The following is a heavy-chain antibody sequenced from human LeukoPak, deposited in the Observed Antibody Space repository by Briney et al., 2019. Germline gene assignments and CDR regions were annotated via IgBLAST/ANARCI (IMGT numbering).Heavy chain of an antibody. J-gene: IGHJ4*02. CDR2: ISTDPSDK. Sequence: GGSLRLSCAASRFTFSSYAMHWVRQAPGKGLEWVALISTDPSDKRYADSVKGRFTISRDNSRNTLYLQMNSLRVEDTAVYYCVKDSTTTWFGGDSKWGQGTLVTVSS. D-gene: IGHD3-10*01. CDR3: VKDSTTTWFGGDSK. CDR1: RFTFSSYA. V-gene: IGHV3-30*04.